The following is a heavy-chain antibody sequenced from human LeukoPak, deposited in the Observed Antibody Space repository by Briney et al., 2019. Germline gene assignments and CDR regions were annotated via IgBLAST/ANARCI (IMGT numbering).Heavy chain of an antibody. CDR3: AREKFRAAGLDY. D-gene: IGHD6-13*01. J-gene: IGHJ4*02. Sequence: GGSLRLSCAASGFTFSSYGMHWVRQAPGKGLEWVAFIRYDGSNNYYADSVKGRFTISRDNSKNTLYLQMNSLRAEDTAVYYCAREKFRAAGLDYWGQGTLVTVSS. V-gene: IGHV3-30*02. CDR1: GFTFSSYG. CDR2: IRYDGSNN.